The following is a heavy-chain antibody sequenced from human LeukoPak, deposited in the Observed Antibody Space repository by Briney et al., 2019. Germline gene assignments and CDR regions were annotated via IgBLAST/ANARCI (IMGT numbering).Heavy chain of an antibody. D-gene: IGHD3-22*01. Sequence: GGSLRLSCAASGFTFSSYGMSWVRQAPGKGLEWVSAISGSGGSTYYADSVKGRFTISRDNSKNTLYLQMNSLRAEDMAVYYCAKLQTKITMIVVAPRRFDPWGQGTLVTVSS. CDR2: ISGSGGST. CDR1: GFTFSSYG. CDR3: AKLQTKITMIVVAPRRFDP. V-gene: IGHV3-23*01. J-gene: IGHJ5*02.